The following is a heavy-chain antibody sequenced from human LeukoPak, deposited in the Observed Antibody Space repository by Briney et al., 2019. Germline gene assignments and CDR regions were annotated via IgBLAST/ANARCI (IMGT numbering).Heavy chain of an antibody. Sequence: GGSLRLSCAASGFTFSNYWMHWVRQAPGKGLVWVSRINSDESTTNYADSVKGRFTISRDNAKNTLYLQMTSLRVEDTAVYYCARGGLYCSSTSCSEYFDYWGQGTLVTVSS. V-gene: IGHV3-74*01. CDR3: ARGGLYCSSTSCSEYFDY. CDR1: GFTFSNYW. CDR2: INSDESTT. D-gene: IGHD2-2*01. J-gene: IGHJ4*02.